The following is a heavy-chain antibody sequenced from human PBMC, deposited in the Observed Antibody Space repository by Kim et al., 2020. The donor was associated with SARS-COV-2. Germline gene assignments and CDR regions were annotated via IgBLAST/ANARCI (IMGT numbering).Heavy chain of an antibody. Sequence: GGSLRLSCVASGFPFSRYALNWVRQAPGKGPEWVSGISGSGESRYYADSVKGRFTISRDNSKTTVDLQMNSLRVEDTGLYFCAKVVGDSRALGYYYAMDVWGHGTTVTVSS. J-gene: IGHJ6*02. V-gene: IGHV3-23*01. CDR3: AKVVGDSRALGYYYAMDV. CDR2: ISGSGESR. CDR1: GFPFSRYA. D-gene: IGHD6-13*01.